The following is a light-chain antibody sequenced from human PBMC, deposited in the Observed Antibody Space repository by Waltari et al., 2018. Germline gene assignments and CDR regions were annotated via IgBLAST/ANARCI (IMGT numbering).Light chain of an antibody. CDR1: NLGNKY. CDR3: QVWDSNTMV. CDR2: QES. V-gene: IGLV3-1*01. Sequence: SYDLTQPPSVSVSPGQTASITCFGDNLGNKYASWYQKKPVQSPILVIFQESRRPSGIPGRFSGSSSGNTATLTISGTQSLDEADYYCQVWDSNTMVFGGGTKLTVL. J-gene: IGLJ3*02.